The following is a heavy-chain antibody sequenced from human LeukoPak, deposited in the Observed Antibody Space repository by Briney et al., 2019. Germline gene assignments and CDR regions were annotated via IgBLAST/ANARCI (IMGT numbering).Heavy chain of an antibody. CDR3: ARDRGYFTMTINYFDY. CDR1: GFTFSSYS. V-gene: IGHV3-21*01. Sequence: GGSLRLSCAASGFTFSSYSMNWVRQAPGKGLEWVSSISSSSSYIYYADSVKGRLTISRDNAKNSLYLQMNSLRAEDTAVYYCARDRGYFTMTINYFDYWGQGTLVTVSS. D-gene: IGHD3-22*01. J-gene: IGHJ4*02. CDR2: ISSSSSYI.